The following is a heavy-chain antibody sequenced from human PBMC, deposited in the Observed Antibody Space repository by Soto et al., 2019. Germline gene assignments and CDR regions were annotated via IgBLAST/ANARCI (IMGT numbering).Heavy chain of an antibody. D-gene: IGHD3-22*01. J-gene: IGHJ5*02. Sequence: PGESLKISCKGSGYSFTSYWISWVRQMPGKGLEWMGRIDPSDSYTNYSPSFQGHVTISADKSISTAYLQWSSLKASDTAMYYCARPVSGYWNWFDPWGQGTLVTVSS. CDR2: IDPSDSYT. CDR3: ARPVSGYWNWFDP. CDR1: GYSFTSYW. V-gene: IGHV5-10-1*01.